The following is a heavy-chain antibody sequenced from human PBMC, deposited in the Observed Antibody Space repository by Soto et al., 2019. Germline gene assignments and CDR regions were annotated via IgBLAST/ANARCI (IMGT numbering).Heavy chain of an antibody. D-gene: IGHD3-10*01. Sequence: SETLSLTCAVYGGSFSGYYWSWIRQPPGKGLEWIGYIYYSGSTYYNPSLKSRVTISVDTSKNQFSLKRCSVTAADTAVYYCAREEGSGSPFLYWGQGTLVTVSS. CDR2: IYYSGST. CDR1: GGSFSGYY. CDR3: AREEGSGSPFLY. J-gene: IGHJ4*02. V-gene: IGHV4-30-4*01.